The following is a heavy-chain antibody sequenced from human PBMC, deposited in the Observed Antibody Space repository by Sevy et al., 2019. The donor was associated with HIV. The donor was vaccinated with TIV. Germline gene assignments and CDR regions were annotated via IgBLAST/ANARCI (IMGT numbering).Heavy chain of an antibody. J-gene: IGHJ3*02. D-gene: IGHD2-8*02. CDR2: ISSSSSTI. Sequence: GGSLRLSCAASGFTFSSYSMNWVRQAPGKGLEWVSYISSSSSTIYYADSVKGRFTSFRDNAKNSLYLQMNSLRDEDTAVYYCARGPSWEGTGWWSVAFDIWGQGTMVTVSS. CDR1: GFTFSSYS. V-gene: IGHV3-48*02. CDR3: ARGPSWEGTGWWSVAFDI.